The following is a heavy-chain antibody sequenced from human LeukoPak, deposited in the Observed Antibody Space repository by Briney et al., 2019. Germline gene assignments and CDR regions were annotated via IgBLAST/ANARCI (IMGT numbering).Heavy chain of an antibody. CDR1: GFTFSSYW. V-gene: IGHV3-7*01. CDR2: IKQDGSEK. D-gene: IGHD3-3*01. J-gene: IGHJ4*02. CDR3: ATFFGVVISSYFDY. Sequence: GGSLRLSCAASGFTFSSYWMSWVRQAPGKGLEWVANIKQDGSEKYYVDSVKGRFTISRDNAKNSLYLQMNSLRAEDTAVYYCATFFGVVISSYFDYWGQGTLVTVSS.